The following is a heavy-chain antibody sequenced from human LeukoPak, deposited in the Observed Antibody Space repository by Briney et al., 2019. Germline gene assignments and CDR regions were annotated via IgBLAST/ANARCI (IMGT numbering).Heavy chain of an antibody. CDR1: GYTFTDYY. CDR3: ARGPQGYCSGITCYFDY. Sequence: ASVKVSCKASGYTFTDYYIHWVRQAPGQGLEWMSWINPYSGGTDSGQKFQGRVTMTRDTSTTTTSMELTSLRSDDTALYYCARGPQGYCSGITCYFDYWGQGTLVTVSS. D-gene: IGHD2-15*01. J-gene: IGHJ4*02. CDR2: INPYSGGT. V-gene: IGHV1-2*02.